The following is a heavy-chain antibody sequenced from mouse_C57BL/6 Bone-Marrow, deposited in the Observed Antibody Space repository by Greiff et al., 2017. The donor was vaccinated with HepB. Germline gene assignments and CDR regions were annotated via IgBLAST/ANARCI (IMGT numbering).Heavy chain of an antibody. Sequence: DVKLVESGGGLVKPGGSLKLSCAASGFTFSSYAMSWVRQTPEKRLEWVATISDGGSYTYYPDNVKGRFTISRDNAKNNLYLQMSHLKSEDTAMYYCARDAHYYGSSSWFAYWGQGTLVTVSA. V-gene: IGHV5-4*01. CDR3: ARDAHYYGSSSWFAY. CDR2: ISDGGSYT. D-gene: IGHD1-1*01. CDR1: GFTFSSYA. J-gene: IGHJ3*01.